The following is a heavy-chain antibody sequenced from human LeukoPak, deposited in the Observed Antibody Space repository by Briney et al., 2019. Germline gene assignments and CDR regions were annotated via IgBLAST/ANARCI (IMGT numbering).Heavy chain of an antibody. CDR3: ARTPYYYDSSGYFFDPVLDY. CDR2: INPNSGGT. Sequence: ASVKVSCKASGYTFTGYYMHWVRQAPGQGLEWMGWINPNSGGTNYAQKFQGRATMTRDTSISTAYMELSRLRSDDTAVYYCARTPYYYDSSGYFFDPVLDYWGQGTLVIVSS. CDR1: GYTFTGYY. D-gene: IGHD3-22*01. J-gene: IGHJ4*02. V-gene: IGHV1-2*02.